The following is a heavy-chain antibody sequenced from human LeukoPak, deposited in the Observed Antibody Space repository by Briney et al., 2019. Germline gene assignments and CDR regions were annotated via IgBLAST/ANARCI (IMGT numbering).Heavy chain of an antibody. CDR1: GFTFSIFA. V-gene: IGHV3-64*01. CDR3: VRWGYYSNYDY. CDR2: ISSNGDST. J-gene: IGHJ4*02. D-gene: IGHD4-11*01. Sequence: GGSLRLSCAASGFTFSIFAMHWVRQAPGKQLEYVSAISSNGDSTNYANSVKGRFTISRDNSKNTLYLQMGSLRPEDMAVYFCVRWGYYSNYDYWGQGTLVTVSS.